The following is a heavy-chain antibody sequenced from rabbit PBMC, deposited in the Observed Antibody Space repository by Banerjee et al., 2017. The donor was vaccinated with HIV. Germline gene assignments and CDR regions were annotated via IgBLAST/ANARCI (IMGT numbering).Heavy chain of an antibody. V-gene: IGHV1S7*01. CDR3: AREGANSAGFYL. CDR2: IDTGKGNT. J-gene: IGHJ4*01. Sequence: QSLEESGGGLVQPGGSLTLSCKASGFDFSSYYMSWVRQAPGKGLEWIGIIDTGKGNTDYASWVNGRFTISSDNAQNTVDLQMNSLTAADTATYFCAREGANSAGFYLWGPGTLVTVS. D-gene: IGHD7-1*01. CDR1: GFDFSSYY.